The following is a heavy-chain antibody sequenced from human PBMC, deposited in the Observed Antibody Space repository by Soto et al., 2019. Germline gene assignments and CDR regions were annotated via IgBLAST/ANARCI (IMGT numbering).Heavy chain of an antibody. CDR1: GFSFSSYL. V-gene: IGHV3-7*03. D-gene: IGHD3-3*01. J-gene: IGHJ3*02. CDR2: IKQDGSQK. CDR3: ARYNSDFWSGGSLDI. Sequence: GGSLRLSCAASGFSFSSYLMNWVRQAPGKGLEWVANIKQDGSQKYYVDSVKGRFTISRDNAKNSLYLQMNSLRAEDTAIYYCARYNSDFWSGGSLDIWGQGTMVTVSS.